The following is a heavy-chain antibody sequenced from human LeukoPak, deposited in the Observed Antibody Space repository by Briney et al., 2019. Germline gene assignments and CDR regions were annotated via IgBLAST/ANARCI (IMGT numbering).Heavy chain of an antibody. D-gene: IGHD3-10*01. CDR1: GGSISSSSYY. V-gene: IGHV4-39*07. CDR2: IYYSGST. Sequence: SETLSLTCTVSGGSISSSSYYWGWIRQPPGKGLEWIGSIYYSGSTYYNPSLKSRVTISVDTTKNQFSLMLSSVTAADTAVYYCAGGRSSLDYYCAWSYPSRAGHFDYWGQGTLVTGSS. J-gene: IGHJ4*02. CDR3: AGGRSSLDYYCAWSYPSRAGHFDY.